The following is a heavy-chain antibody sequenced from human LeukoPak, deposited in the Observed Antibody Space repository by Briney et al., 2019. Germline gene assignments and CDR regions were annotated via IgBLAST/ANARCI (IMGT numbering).Heavy chain of an antibody. V-gene: IGHV3-48*03. CDR1: GFTFSSYE. CDR3: AATRKGVVAATTH. Sequence: PGGSLRLSCAASGFTFSSYEMNWVRQAPGKGLEWVSYISSSGSTIYYADSVKGRFTISRDNAKNSLYLQMNSLRAEDTAVYYCAATRKGVVAATTHWGQGTLVTVSS. CDR2: ISSSGSTI. D-gene: IGHD2-15*01. J-gene: IGHJ4*02.